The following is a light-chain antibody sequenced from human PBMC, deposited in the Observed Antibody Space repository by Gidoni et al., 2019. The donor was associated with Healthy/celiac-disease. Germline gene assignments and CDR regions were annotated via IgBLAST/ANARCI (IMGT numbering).Light chain of an antibody. V-gene: IGKV1-8*01. CDR1: QGISSY. CDR3: QQYYSYPWT. CDR2: AAS. J-gene: IGKJ1*01. Sequence: AIRITQSPSSLSASTGDRVTITCRASQGISSYLAWYQQKPGKAPKLLIYAASTLQSGVPSRFSGSGSGTDFTLTISCLQSEDLATYYCQQYYSYPWTFXQXTKVXIK.